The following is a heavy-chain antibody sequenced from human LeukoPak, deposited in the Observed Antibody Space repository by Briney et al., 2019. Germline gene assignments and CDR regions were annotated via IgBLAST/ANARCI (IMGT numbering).Heavy chain of an antibody. D-gene: IGHD1-26*01. Sequence: GGSLRLSCAASGFTFSSYSMNWVRQAPGKGLEWVANIKQDGSEKYYVDSVKGRFTISRDNAKNSLYLQMNSLRAEDTAVYYCARDLEPKGIVGANDYWGQGTLVTVSS. V-gene: IGHV3-7*01. CDR1: GFTFSSYS. CDR3: ARDLEPKGIVGANDY. J-gene: IGHJ4*02. CDR2: IKQDGSEK.